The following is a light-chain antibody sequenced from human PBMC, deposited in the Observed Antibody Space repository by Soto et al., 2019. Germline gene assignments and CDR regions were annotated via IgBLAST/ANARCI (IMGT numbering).Light chain of an antibody. CDR1: SGSVSTSHY. Sequence: QAVVTQEASLSVSPGGTVTLTCGLNSGSVSTSHYPSWYQQTPGQPPRTLILNIESRPSGVPERFSGTIIGSRAALTITGAQSEDESDYYCMLSVGTGVWVFGGGTKLTVL. V-gene: IGLV8-61*01. CDR3: MLSVGTGVWV. J-gene: IGLJ3*02. CDR2: NIE.